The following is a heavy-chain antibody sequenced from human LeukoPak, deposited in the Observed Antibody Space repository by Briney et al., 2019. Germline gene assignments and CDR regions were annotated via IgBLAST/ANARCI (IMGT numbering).Heavy chain of an antibody. CDR1: GFTFSSYA. V-gene: IGHV3-23*01. CDR3: AKEKGGSGSYYCIDY. J-gene: IGHJ4*02. CDR2: ISGSGGST. Sequence: PGGSLRLSCTASGFTFSSYAMSWVRQAPGKGLEWVSAISGSGGSTYYADSVKGRFTISRDNSKNTLYLQMNSLRAEDTAVYYCAKEKGGSGSYYCIDYWGQGTLVTVSS. D-gene: IGHD3-10*01.